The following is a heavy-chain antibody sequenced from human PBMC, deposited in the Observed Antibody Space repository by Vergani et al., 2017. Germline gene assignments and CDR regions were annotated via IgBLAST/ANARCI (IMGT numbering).Heavy chain of an antibody. Sequence: QVQLVESGGGVVQPGRSLRLSCAASGFTFSSYGMHWVRQAPGKGLEWVAVISYDGSNKYYADSVKGRFTISRDNSKNTLYLQMNSLRAEDTAVYYCARDSSGWGYYYYYYGMDVWGQGP. CDR2: ISYDGSNK. CDR1: GFTFSSYG. D-gene: IGHD6-19*01. J-gene: IGHJ6*02. CDR3: ARDSSGWGYYYYYYGMDV. V-gene: IGHV3-30*03.